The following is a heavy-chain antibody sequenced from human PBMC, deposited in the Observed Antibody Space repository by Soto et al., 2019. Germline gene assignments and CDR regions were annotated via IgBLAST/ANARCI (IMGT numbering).Heavy chain of an antibody. D-gene: IGHD2-15*01. CDR2: ISGSGGST. J-gene: IGHJ6*03. V-gene: IGHV3-23*01. CDR1: GFTFSSYA. CDR3: AKDLIHCSGGSCYSPYYYYYYMDV. Sequence: GGSLRLSCAASGFTFSSYAMSWVRQAPGKGLEWVSAISGSGGSTYYADSVKGRFTISRDNSKNTLYLQMNSLRAEDTAVYYCAKDLIHCSGGSCYSPYYYYYYMDVWGKGTTVTVSS.